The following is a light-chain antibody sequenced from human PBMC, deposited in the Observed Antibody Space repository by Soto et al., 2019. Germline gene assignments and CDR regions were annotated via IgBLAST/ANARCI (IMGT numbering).Light chain of an antibody. J-gene: IGKJ1*01. CDR2: GAS. CDR1: QSVSSN. V-gene: IGKV3-20*01. Sequence: EIVMTQSPATLSVSPGERATLSCRASQSVSSNLAWYQQKPGQAPRLLIYGASSRATGIPDRFSGSGSGTDFTLTISSLEPEDFAVYYCQQYGNSPRTFGQGTKVDI. CDR3: QQYGNSPRT.